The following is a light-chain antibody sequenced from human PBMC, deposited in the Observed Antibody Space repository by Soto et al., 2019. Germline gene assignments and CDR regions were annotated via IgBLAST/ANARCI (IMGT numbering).Light chain of an antibody. CDR2: AAS. Sequence: DIQMTQSPPSLSASVGDRVTITCRASQAISNYLAWYQQRPGKVPRLLIYAASALQSGVASRFSGSGSGTDFTLTISSLLPEDAATYYCQSWDSAAFTFGPGTKVDIK. J-gene: IGKJ3*01. CDR1: QAISNY. CDR3: QSWDSAAFT. V-gene: IGKV1-27*01.